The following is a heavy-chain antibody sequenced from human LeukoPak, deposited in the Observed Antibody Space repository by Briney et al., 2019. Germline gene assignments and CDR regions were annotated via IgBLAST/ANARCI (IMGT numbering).Heavy chain of an antibody. J-gene: IGHJ4*02. Sequence: SETLSLTCAVYGGSFSGYYWSWIRQPPGKGLEWIGEINHSGSTNYNPSLKSRVTISVDTSKNQFSLKLSSVTAADTAVCYCAREILWFGEFLGWGQGTLVTVSS. V-gene: IGHV4-34*01. CDR3: AREILWFGEFLG. D-gene: IGHD3-10*01. CDR2: INHSGST. CDR1: GGSFSGYY.